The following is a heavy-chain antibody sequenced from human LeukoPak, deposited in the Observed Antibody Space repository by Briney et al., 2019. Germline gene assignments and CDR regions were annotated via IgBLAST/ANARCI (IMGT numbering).Heavy chain of an antibody. D-gene: IGHD3-22*01. CDR2: FDPEDGET. CDR1: GYTLTELS. J-gene: IGHJ4*02. CDR3: ARGHHYYDSSGYYYYFDY. V-gene: IGHV1-24*01. Sequence: GASVKVSCKVSGYTLTELSMHWVRQAPGKGLEWMGGFDPEDGETIYAQKFQGRVTMTRNTSISTAYMELSSLRSEDTAVYYCARGHHYYDSSGYYYYFDYWGQGTLVTVSS.